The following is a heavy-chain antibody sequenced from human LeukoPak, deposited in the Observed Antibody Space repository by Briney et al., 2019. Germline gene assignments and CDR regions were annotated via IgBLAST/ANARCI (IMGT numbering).Heavy chain of an antibody. Sequence: ASMKVSCKASGGTFSGYAISWVRQAPGQGLEWMGRIIPILGIANYAQKFQGRVTMTTDTSTSTAYMELRSLRSDDTAVYYCARDYGIVGATNFDYWGQGTLVTVSS. CDR3: ARDYGIVGATNFDY. D-gene: IGHD1-26*01. J-gene: IGHJ4*02. CDR2: IIPILGIA. CDR1: GGTFSGYA. V-gene: IGHV1-69*04.